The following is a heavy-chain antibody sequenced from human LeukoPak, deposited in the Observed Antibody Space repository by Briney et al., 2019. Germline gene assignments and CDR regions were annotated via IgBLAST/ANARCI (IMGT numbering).Heavy chain of an antibody. CDR3: ARSEGYCSGGSCYPDY. Sequence: ASVKVSCKASGYTFTGYYMHWVRQAPGQGLEWMGWVNPNSGGTNYAQKFQGRVTMTRDTPISTAYMELSRLRSDDTAVYYCARSEGYCSGGSCYPDYWGQGTLVTVSS. CDR1: GYTFTGYY. J-gene: IGHJ4*02. CDR2: VNPNSGGT. V-gene: IGHV1-2*02. D-gene: IGHD2-15*01.